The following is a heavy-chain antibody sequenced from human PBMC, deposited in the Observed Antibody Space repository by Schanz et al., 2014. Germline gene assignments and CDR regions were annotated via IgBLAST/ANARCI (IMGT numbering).Heavy chain of an antibody. CDR2: IKADASEK. D-gene: IGHD2-15*01. CDR3: VKEEWWRFDP. J-gene: IGHJ5*02. Sequence: EVQLVESGGCLVQPGGSLRLSCAASGFTFSIHYMSWVRQAPGMGLEWVDKIKADASEKLYVDSVGDRFTVSRENIKNLLDEEMTSLRSEEMAGYHCVKEEWWRFDPWGQGTLVAVSS. CDR1: GFTFSIHY. V-gene: IGHV3-7*01.